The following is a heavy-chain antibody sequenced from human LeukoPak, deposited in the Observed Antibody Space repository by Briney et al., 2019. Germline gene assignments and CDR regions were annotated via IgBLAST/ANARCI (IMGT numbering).Heavy chain of an antibody. CDR1: GFPLRIYA. V-gene: IGHV3-23*01. CDR3: AKYIFPSGYYGMDV. Sequence: GGSLRLSCAASGFPLRIYAMSWVRQAPGKGLEWVSTISGSGGSTYYADSVKGRFTISRDISKNTLYLQMNSLRAEDTGLYYCAKYIFPSGYYGMDVWGQGTTVTVSS. D-gene: IGHD2-15*01. CDR2: ISGSGGST. J-gene: IGHJ6*02.